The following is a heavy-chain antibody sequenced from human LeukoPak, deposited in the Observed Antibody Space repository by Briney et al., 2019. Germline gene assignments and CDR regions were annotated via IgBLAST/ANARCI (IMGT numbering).Heavy chain of an antibody. V-gene: IGHV4-39*01. CDR1: GGSISSSSYY. D-gene: IGHD2-21*01. CDR3: ARGGGDYPIELFDY. CDR2: IYYSGST. J-gene: IGHJ4*02. Sequence: SETLSLTCTVSGGSISSSSYYWGWIRQPPGKGLEWIGSIYYSGSTYYNPSLKSRVTISVDTSKNQFSLKLSSVTAADTAVYYCARGGGDYPIELFDYWGQGTLVTVSS.